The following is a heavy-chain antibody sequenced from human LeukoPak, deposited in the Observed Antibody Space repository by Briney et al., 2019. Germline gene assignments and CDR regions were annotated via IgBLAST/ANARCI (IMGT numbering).Heavy chain of an antibody. Sequence: GWALRISCAASGLTFSACWVNWVRQAPGERLEWVANIKPDGSEKNYVDSVKVQFTISRDNAENSLYLQMNSLGVEETADDYCVGGIGWLPDYWGQGTMVSVPS. V-gene: IGHV3-7*01. CDR3: VGGIGWLPDY. J-gene: IGHJ4*02. D-gene: IGHD3-9*01. CDR2: IKPDGSEK. CDR1: GLTFSACW.